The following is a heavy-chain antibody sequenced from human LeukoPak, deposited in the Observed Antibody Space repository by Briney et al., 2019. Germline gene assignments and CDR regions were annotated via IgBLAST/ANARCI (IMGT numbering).Heavy chain of an antibody. CDR2: IWYDGSKK. D-gene: IGHD3-22*01. CDR3: ARDDYYDSSGYSV. CDR1: GFTFSSYG. J-gene: IGHJ4*02. V-gene: IGHV3-33*01. Sequence: GGSLRLSCAASGFTFSSYGMHWVRQAPGKGLEWVAVIWYDGSKKYYADSVKGRFTISRDNSKNTLYLQMNSLRAEDTAVYYCARDDYYDSSGYSVWGQGTLVTVSS.